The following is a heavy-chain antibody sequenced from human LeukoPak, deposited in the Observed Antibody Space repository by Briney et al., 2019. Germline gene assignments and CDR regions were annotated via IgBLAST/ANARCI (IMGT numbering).Heavy chain of an antibody. J-gene: IGHJ1*01. V-gene: IGHV3-11*01. Sequence: GGSLRLSCAASGFTFGDYYMSWIRQAPGKGLEWVSFISSNGSTIYYADSVKGRFTISRDNAKNTLYLQMNSLRAEDTAVYYCAIMHGYYDGSGYWVQWGQGTLVTVSS. D-gene: IGHD3-22*01. CDR1: GFTFGDYY. CDR2: ISSNGSTI. CDR3: AIMHGYYDGSGYWVQ.